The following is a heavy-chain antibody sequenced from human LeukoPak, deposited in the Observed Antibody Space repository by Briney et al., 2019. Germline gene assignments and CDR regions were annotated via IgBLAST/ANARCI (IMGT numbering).Heavy chain of an antibody. V-gene: IGHV3-53*01. Sequence: PGGSLRLSCAASGFTVSSNYMSWVRQAPGKGLEWVSIIYSGGSTYYADSVKGRFTISRDNSKNTLYLQMNSLRAEDTAVYYCAKFVVATNWFDPWGQGTLVTVSS. D-gene: IGHD2-15*01. CDR2: IYSGGST. J-gene: IGHJ5*02. CDR1: GFTVSSNY. CDR3: AKFVVATNWFDP.